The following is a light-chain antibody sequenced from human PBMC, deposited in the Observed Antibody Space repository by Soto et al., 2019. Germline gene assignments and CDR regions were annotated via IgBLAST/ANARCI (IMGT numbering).Light chain of an antibody. CDR3: QQYNSWWT. CDR1: QSISSW. J-gene: IGKJ1*01. CDR2: RAS. Sequence: DIQMTQSPSTLSASVGDRVTITCRASQSISSWLAWYQQKPGKAPKLLIYRASSLESGVPSRFSGSGSGTEFTLTISSRQPDDFATYYCQQYNSWWTFGQGTKVEI. V-gene: IGKV1-5*03.